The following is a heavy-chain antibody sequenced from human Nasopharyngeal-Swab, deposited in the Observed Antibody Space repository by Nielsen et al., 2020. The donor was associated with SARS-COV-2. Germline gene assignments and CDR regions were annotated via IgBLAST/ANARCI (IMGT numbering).Heavy chain of an antibody. CDR3: ARVAGITIFTDTTFDY. D-gene: IGHD3-9*01. J-gene: IGHJ4*02. CDR2: IWYDGSNK. CDR1: GFTFSSYG. V-gene: IGHV3-33*01. Sequence: GGSLRLSCAASGFTFSSYGMHWVRQAPGKGLEWVAVIWYDGSNKYYADSVKGRFTISRDNSKNTLYLQMNSLRAEDTAVYYCARVAGITIFTDTTFDYWGQGTLVTDSS.